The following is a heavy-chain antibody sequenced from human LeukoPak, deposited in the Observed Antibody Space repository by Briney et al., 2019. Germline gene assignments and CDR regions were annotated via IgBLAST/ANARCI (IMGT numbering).Heavy chain of an antibody. V-gene: IGHV3-11*01. CDR1: GFTFSDYY. Sequence: PGGSLRLSCAASGFTFSDYYMSWIRQAPGKGLEWVSYISSSGSTIYYADSVKGRFTISRDNAKNSLYLQMNSLRAEDTALYHCAREREPYGDARAYWFDPWGQGTLVTVSS. CDR3: AREREPYGDARAYWFDP. D-gene: IGHD4-17*01. J-gene: IGHJ5*02. CDR2: ISSSGSTI.